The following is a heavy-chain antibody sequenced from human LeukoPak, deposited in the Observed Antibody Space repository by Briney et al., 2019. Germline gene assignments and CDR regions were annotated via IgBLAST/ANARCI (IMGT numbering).Heavy chain of an antibody. Sequence: VSVKVSCKASGYTFTGYYMHWVRQAPGQGLEWMGWINPNSGGTNYAQKFQGRVTMTRDTSISTAYMELSRLRSDDTAVYYCARSILGYCSGGSCYKHTNWFDPWGQGTLVTVSS. CDR2: INPNSGGT. CDR3: ARSILGYCSGGSCYKHTNWFDP. CDR1: GYTFTGYY. J-gene: IGHJ5*02. V-gene: IGHV1-2*02. D-gene: IGHD2-15*01.